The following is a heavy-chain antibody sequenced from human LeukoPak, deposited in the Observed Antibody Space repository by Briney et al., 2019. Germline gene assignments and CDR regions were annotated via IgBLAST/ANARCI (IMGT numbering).Heavy chain of an antibody. CDR3: ARGSRPERGPFYY. CDR1: GFTFSDCY. J-gene: IGHJ4*02. Sequence: GSLRLSCVASGFTFSDCYMNWVRQAPGKGLEWVSYISSSGSTIYYADSVKGRFTISRDNAKNSLYLQMNSLRAENTAVYYCARGSRPERGPFYYWGQGTLVTVSS. CDR2: ISSSGSTI. D-gene: IGHD1-14*01. V-gene: IGHV3-11*04.